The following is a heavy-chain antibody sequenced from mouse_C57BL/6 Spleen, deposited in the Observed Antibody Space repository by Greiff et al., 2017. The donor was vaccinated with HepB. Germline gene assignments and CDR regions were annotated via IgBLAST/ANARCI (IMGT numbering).Heavy chain of an antibody. CDR1: GYAFSSSW. CDR3: ATLTTVAMDY. CDR2: IYPGDGDT. J-gene: IGHJ4*01. V-gene: IGHV1-82*01. D-gene: IGHD1-1*01. Sequence: QVQLQQSGPELVKPGASVKISCKASGYAFSSSWMNWVKQRPGKGLEWIGRIYPGDGDTNYNGKFKGKATLTADKSSGTAYMPLSSLTSEDSAVYICATLTTVAMDYWGQGTSVTVSS.